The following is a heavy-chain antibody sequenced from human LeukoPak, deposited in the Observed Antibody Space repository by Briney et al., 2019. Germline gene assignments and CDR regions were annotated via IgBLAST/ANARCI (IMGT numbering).Heavy chain of an antibody. V-gene: IGHV3-48*01. CDR1: GFTFSSYS. Sequence: PGGSLRLSCAASGFTFSSYSMNWVRQAPGKGLEWVSYISSSSSTIYYADSVKGRFTISRDNAKNSLYLQMNSLRAEDTAVYYCARDRAMIYDYWGQGTLVTVSS. J-gene: IGHJ4*02. D-gene: IGHD3/OR15-3a*01. CDR3: ARDRAMIYDY. CDR2: ISSSSSTI.